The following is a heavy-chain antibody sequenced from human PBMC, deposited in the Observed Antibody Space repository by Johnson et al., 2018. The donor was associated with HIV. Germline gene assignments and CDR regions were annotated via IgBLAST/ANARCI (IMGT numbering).Heavy chain of an antibody. J-gene: IGHJ3*01. Sequence: EQLVESGGGLVQPGGSLRLSCAASGFTVSSNNMSWVRQAPGKGLEWVSGLNCSGGRTGYVDSVKGRFTISRDNAKNSLFLQMNSLRAEDTALYSCARVGVDDAFDFWGQGTMVTVSS. CDR1: GFTVSSNN. CDR2: LNCSGGRT. V-gene: IGHV3-20*04. D-gene: IGHD2-15*01. CDR3: ARVGVDDAFDF.